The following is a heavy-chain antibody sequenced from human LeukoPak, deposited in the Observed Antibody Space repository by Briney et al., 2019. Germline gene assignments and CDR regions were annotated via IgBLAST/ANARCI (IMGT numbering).Heavy chain of an antibody. CDR1: GGSLSSGGYY. V-gene: IGHV4-30-2*01. D-gene: IGHD3-22*01. J-gene: IGHJ4*02. CDR2: IYHSGST. Sequence: SQTLSLTCTVSGGSLSSGGYYWSWIRQPPGKGLEWIGYIYHSGSTYYNPSLKSRVTISVDRSKNQFSLKLSSVTAADTAVYYCARGYPTRRYYDSSPSFDYWGQGTLVTVSS. CDR3: ARGYPTRRYYDSSPSFDY.